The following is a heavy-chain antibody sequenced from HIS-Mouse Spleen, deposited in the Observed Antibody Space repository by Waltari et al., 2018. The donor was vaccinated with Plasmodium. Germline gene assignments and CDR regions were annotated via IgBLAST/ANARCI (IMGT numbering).Heavy chain of an antibody. V-gene: IGHV1-69*01. CDR1: GGTFSSYA. D-gene: IGHD7-27*01. J-gene: IGHJ3*02. CDR2: IIPIFGTA. CDR3: ARDSGTGDQETNAFDI. Sequence: QVQLVQSGAEVKKPGSSVKVSCKASGGTFSSYATRWVRQAPGKGLEWMGGIIPIFGTASYAKKFQGRVTITADESTSTAYMELSSLRSEDTAVYYCARDSGTGDQETNAFDIWGQGTMVTVSS.